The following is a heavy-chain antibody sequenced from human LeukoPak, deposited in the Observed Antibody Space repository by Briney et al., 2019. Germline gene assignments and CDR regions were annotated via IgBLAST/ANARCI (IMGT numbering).Heavy chain of an antibody. CDR3: AKDLDIVAAITGN. D-gene: IGHD5-12*01. Sequence: GGSLRLSCAASGFTFSSYAMSWVRQAPGKGLEWVSGVSGSGGSTYYADSVKGRFTISRDNSKNTLYLQMNSLRAEDTAVYYCAKDLDIVAAITGNWGQGTLVTVSS. CDR2: VSGSGGST. V-gene: IGHV3-23*01. J-gene: IGHJ4*02. CDR1: GFTFSSYA.